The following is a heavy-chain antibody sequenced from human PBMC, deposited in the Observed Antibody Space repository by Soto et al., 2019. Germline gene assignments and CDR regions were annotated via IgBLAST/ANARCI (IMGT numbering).Heavy chain of an antibody. Sequence: ASVKVSCKASGYNFNTFDIYWVRQATGHGLEWMGWMNPNSGNTGYAQELRGRATMTRNTSNTTAYMELTSLTSDDTGVYYCVGGNFRYWGQGTLVTVSS. V-gene: IGHV1-8*02. CDR2: MNPNSGNT. J-gene: IGHJ4*02. CDR1: GYNFNTFD. CDR3: VGGNFRY.